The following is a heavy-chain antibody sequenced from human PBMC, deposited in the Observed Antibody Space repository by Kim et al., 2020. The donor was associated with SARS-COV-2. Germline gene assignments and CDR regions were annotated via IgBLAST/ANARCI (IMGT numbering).Heavy chain of an antibody. J-gene: IGHJ4*02. CDR3: ARDPPYGSGSSTFDY. Sequence: GGSLRLSCAASGFTFSSYWMHWVRQAPGKGLVWVSRINSDGSSTSYADSVKGRFTISRDNAKNTLYLQMNSLRAEDTAVYYCARDPPYGSGSSTFDYWGQGTLVTVSS. V-gene: IGHV3-74*01. CDR2: INSDGSST. D-gene: IGHD3-10*01. CDR1: GFTFSSYW.